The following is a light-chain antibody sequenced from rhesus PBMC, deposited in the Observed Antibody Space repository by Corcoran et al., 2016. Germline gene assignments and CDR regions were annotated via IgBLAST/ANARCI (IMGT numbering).Light chain of an antibody. Sequence: DIQLTQSPSSLSASVGDRVTITCRASQGISSYLAWYQQKSGKAPKLLIDDASNLQSGVPSRFSGSVSGTEFTLTISSLQPEDCATYYCQRRNSYPRTFGQGTKVEIK. CDR3: QRRNSYPRT. J-gene: IGKJ1*01. V-gene: IGKV1-38*01. CDR2: DAS. CDR1: QGISSY.